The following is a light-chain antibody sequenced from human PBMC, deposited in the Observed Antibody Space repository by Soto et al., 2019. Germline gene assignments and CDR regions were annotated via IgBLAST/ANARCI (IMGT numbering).Light chain of an antibody. CDR3: QSYDSSLSGSGV. J-gene: IGLJ1*01. CDR2: GNS. V-gene: IGLV1-40*01. CDR1: SSNIGAGYD. Sequence: QSVLTQPPSVSRAPGQRVTISCTGSSSNIGAGYDVHWYQQLPGTAPKLLIYGNSNRPSGVPDRFSGSKSGTSASLAITGLQAEDEADYYCQSYDSSLSGSGVFGTGTKLTVL.